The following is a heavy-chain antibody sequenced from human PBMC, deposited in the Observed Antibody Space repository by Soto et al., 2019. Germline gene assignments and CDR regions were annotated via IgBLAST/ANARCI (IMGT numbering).Heavy chain of an antibody. CDR1: GGSFSSYI. Sequence: QVQLVQSGAEVKKPGSSVKVSCEASGGSFSSYIFTWVRQAPGQGLEWMGRSIPIQGKADYALKFQDRVTISADKSTKTVYIELRGPRHEDTAVYYCAQSLVFGDHAYMDVWGKGTTVTVSS. CDR3: AQSLVFGDHAYMDV. D-gene: IGHD3-16*01. V-gene: IGHV1-69*02. CDR2: SIPIQGKA. J-gene: IGHJ6*03.